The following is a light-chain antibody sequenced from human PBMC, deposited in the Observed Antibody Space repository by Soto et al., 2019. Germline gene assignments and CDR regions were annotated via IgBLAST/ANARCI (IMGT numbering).Light chain of an antibody. CDR2: KVS. CDR3: RQAPDWPQLT. Sequence: DVVMTQSPLSLPVTLGQPASISCRSSQSLVHSDGNTYLNWFQQRPGQSPRRLIYKVSNRDSGVPERFSGSGSGTDFTLKISRVEAEDVGVYYCRQAPDWPQLTFGGGTKVEIK. V-gene: IGKV2-30*02. J-gene: IGKJ4*01. CDR1: QSLVHSDGNTY.